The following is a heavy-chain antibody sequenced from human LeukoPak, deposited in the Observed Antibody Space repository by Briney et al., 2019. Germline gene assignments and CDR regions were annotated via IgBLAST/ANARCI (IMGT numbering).Heavy chain of an antibody. CDR2: ISGNGANT. D-gene: IGHD2-8*01. V-gene: IGHV3-23*01. J-gene: IGHJ4*02. CDR3: AKGRYCTNGVCYGRSEY. CDR1: GFTFSSYA. Sequence: PGGSLRLSCAASGFTFSSYAMSWVRQAPGKELQWVSAISGNGANTYYADSVKGRFTISRDNSRNTFYLQMNSLRAEDTAVYYCAKGRYCTNGVCYGRSEYGGQGTLVTVSS.